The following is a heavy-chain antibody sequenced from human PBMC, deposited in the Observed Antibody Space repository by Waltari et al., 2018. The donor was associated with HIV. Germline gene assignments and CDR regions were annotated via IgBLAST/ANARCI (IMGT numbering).Heavy chain of an antibody. CDR3: TSSGDYASWFDP. Sequence: EVQLVESGGGLVQPGGSLRLSCAASGFTVSSNYMSWVRQAPGKGLEWVSVIYSGGSTYYADSVKGRFTISRDNSKNTLYLQMNSLRAEDTAVYYCTSSGDYASWFDPWGQGTLVTVSS. J-gene: IGHJ5*02. CDR2: IYSGGST. D-gene: IGHD4-17*01. V-gene: IGHV3-66*02. CDR1: GFTVSSNY.